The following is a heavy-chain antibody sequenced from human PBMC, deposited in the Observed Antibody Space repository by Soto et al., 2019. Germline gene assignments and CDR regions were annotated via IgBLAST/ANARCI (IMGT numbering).Heavy chain of an antibody. J-gene: IGHJ4*02. CDR3: ARFYYDSSGYYLTRKSYFDY. Sequence: SETLSLTCTVSGGSISSYYWSWIRQPPGKGLEWIGYIYYSGSTNYNPSLKSRVTISVDTSKNQFSLKLSSVTAADTAVYYCARFYYDSSGYYLTRKSYFDYWGQGTLVTVSS. D-gene: IGHD3-22*01. CDR2: IYYSGST. CDR1: GGSISSYY. V-gene: IGHV4-59*01.